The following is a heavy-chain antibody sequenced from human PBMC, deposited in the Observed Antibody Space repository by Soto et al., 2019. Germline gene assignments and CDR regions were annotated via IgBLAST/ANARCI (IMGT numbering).Heavy chain of an antibody. D-gene: IGHD3-3*01. CDR1: GYTFTSYY. CDR2: INPNSGGT. V-gene: IGHV1-2*02. Sequence: ASVKVSCKASGYTFTSYYMHWVRQAPGQGLEWMGRINPNSGGTNYAQKFQGRVTMTRDTSTSTAYMELSRLRSDDTAVYYCARGGDFWSGYYGQEQYYFDYWGQGTLVTVSS. CDR3: ARGGDFWSGYYGQEQYYFDY. J-gene: IGHJ4*02.